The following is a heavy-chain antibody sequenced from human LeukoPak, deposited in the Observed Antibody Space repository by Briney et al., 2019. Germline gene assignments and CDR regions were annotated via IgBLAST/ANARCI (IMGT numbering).Heavy chain of an antibody. J-gene: IGHJ4*02. CDR3: ATFPEYIAARPGGFGY. D-gene: IGHD6-6*01. CDR2: FDPEDGET. Sequence: ASVKVSCKVSGYTLTELSMHWVRQAPGKELEWMGGFDPEDGETIYAQKFQGRVTMTEDTSTDTAYMELSSLRSEDTAVYYCATFPEYIAARPGGFGYWGQGTLVTVSS. V-gene: IGHV1-24*01. CDR1: GYTLTELS.